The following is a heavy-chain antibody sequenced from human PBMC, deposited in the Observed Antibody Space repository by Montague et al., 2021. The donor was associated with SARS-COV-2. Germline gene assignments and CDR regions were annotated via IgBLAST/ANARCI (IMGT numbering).Heavy chain of an antibody. V-gene: IGHV4-38-2*02. D-gene: IGHD3-3*01. Sequence: SETLSLTCSVSGFSISSGYYWGWIRQTPGKGLEWIGSRYQNGATYYSPSLKRPVTILLDTSKNQFSLSLTSATAADTAVYYCARSGVGIFDFSYFDSLGQGSLVIVSS. J-gene: IGHJ4*02. CDR3: ARSGVGIFDFSYFDS. CDR2: RYQNGAT. CDR1: GFSISSGYY.